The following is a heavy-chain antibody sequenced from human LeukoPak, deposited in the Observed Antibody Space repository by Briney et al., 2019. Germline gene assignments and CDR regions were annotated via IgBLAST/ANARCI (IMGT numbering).Heavy chain of an antibody. D-gene: IGHD3-10*01. CDR1: GVSISSGSYY. J-gene: IGHJ4*02. CDR3: ARGRYYGSGSSMYYFDY. Sequence: PSQTLSLTCTVSGVSISSGSYYWSWIRQPAGQGLEWFVRICTSGSNNYNPSLRRRVIITVDTSKNQYSLKLSSVAAADTAVYYCARGRYYGSGSSMYYFDYWGQGTLVTVSS. CDR2: ICTSGSN. V-gene: IGHV4-61*02.